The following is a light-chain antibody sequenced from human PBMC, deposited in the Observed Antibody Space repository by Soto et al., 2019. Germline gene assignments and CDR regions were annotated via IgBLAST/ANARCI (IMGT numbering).Light chain of an antibody. CDR2: DVS. Sequence: QSVLTQPASVSGSPGQSITISCTGTSSDVGGYNYVSWYKQHPGKAPKLMIYDVSSRPSGVSNRFSGSKSGNTASLTISGLQAEDEADYYCSSFTSSDTVVFGGGTKLTVL. V-gene: IGLV2-14*03. CDR1: SSDVGGYNY. CDR3: SSFTSSDTVV. J-gene: IGLJ3*02.